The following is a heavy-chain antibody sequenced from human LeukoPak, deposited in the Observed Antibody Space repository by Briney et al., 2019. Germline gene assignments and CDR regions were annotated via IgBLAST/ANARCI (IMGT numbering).Heavy chain of an antibody. V-gene: IGHV3-64D*06. Sequence: PGGSLRLSCSASGSTFSSYAMHWVRQAPGKGLEYVSAISSNGGSTYYADSVKGRFTISRDNSKNTLYLQMSSLRAEDTAVYYCAKDSSGFLYYFDYWGQGTLVTVSS. D-gene: IGHD6-19*01. CDR3: AKDSSGFLYYFDY. J-gene: IGHJ4*02. CDR1: GSTFSSYA. CDR2: ISSNGGST.